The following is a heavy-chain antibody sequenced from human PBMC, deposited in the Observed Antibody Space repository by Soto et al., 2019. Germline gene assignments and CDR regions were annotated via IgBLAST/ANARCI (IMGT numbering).Heavy chain of an antibody. CDR1: GFSLSNARMG. V-gene: IGHV2-26*01. CDR2: IFSNDEK. J-gene: IGHJ6*03. CDR3: ARIGQLLVVPYMDV. D-gene: IGHD5-18*01. Sequence: QVTLKESGPALVKPTETLTLTCTVSGFSLSNARMGVSWIRQPPGKALELLAHIFSNDEKSYSTSLKSRLTISTDTSKSLVVLYMPNMGPVDTATYYCARIGQLLVVPYMDVWGKGTTVTVSS.